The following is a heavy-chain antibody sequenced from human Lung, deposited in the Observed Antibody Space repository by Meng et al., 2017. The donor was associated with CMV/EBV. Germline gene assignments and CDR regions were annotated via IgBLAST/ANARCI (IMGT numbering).Heavy chain of an antibody. V-gene: IGHV3-7*04. CDR2: INQDGSQK. J-gene: IGHJ6*02. CDR3: ARVAAAGRGMDV. D-gene: IGHD6-13*01. Sequence: GESLKISCAASGFTFSSHWMTWVRQAPGKGLEWVANINQDGSQKNYVDSVKGRFTISRDNAKNSLFLQMNSLRAEDTAVYYCARVAAAGRGMDVWGQGTTVTRLL. CDR1: GFTFSSHW.